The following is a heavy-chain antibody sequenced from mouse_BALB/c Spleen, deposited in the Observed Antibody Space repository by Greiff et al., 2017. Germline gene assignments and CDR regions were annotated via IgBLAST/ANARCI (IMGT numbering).Heavy chain of an antibody. Sequence: QVQLKQPGAELVMPGASVKMSCKASGYTFTDYWMHWVKQRPGQGLEWIGAIDTSDSYTSYNQKFKGKATLTVDESSSTAYMQLSSLTSEDSAVYYCAREYGNYQYWYFDVWGAGTTVTVSS. J-gene: IGHJ1*01. D-gene: IGHD2-10*02. CDR3: AREYGNYQYWYFDV. CDR2: IDTSDSYT. V-gene: IGHV1-69*01. CDR1: GYTFTDYW.